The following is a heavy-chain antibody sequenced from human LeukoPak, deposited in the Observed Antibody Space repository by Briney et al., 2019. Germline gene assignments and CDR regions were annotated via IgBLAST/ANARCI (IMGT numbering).Heavy chain of an antibody. J-gene: IGHJ4*02. CDR2: IKQDGSEK. V-gene: IGHV3-7*01. D-gene: IGHD2-15*01. Sequence: GGSLRLSCAASGFTFSSYWMTWVRQAPGKGLEWVANIKQDGSEKYYVDSVKGRFTTSRDNAKNSLYLQMNSLRAEDTAVYYCTRDTGCSGGTCYSFYDYWGQGTLVTVSS. CDR3: TRDTGCSGGTCYSFYDY. CDR1: GFTFSSYW.